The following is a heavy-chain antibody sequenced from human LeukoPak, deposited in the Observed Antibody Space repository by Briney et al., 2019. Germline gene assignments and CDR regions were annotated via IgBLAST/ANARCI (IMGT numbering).Heavy chain of an antibody. CDR3: ARDTPLHYYDSSGYTSFDY. J-gene: IGHJ4*02. CDR1: GFTFSSYA. CDR2: ISYDGSNK. V-gene: IGHV3-30*04. Sequence: GGSLRLSCAASGFTFSSYAMHWVRQAPGKGLEWVAVISYDGSNKYYADSVKGRFTISRDNSKNTLYLQMNSLRAEDTAVYYCARDTPLHYYDSSGYTSFDYWGQGTLVTVSS. D-gene: IGHD3-22*01.